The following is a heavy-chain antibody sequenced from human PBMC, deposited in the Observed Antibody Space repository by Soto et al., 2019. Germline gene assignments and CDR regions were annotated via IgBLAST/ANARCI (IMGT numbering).Heavy chain of an antibody. CDR2: INPYNGNT. CDR3: ARDWFGIEY. Sequence: QVQLVQSGAEVKKPGASVKVSCKASGYTFTSYGISWVRQAPGQGLEWMGWINPYNGNTNYAQKLQGRVTMTTDTATHTAYRELRSLRSDDTAVYYCARDWFGIEYWGQGTLVTVSS. V-gene: IGHV1-18*01. D-gene: IGHD3-16*01. J-gene: IGHJ4*02. CDR1: GYTFTSYG.